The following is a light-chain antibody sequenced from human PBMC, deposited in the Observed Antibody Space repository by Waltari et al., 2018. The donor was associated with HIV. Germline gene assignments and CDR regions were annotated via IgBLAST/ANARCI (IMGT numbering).Light chain of an antibody. CDR2: WAS. CDR1: QSVLYSSNNKNY. CDR3: QQYYITPIT. V-gene: IGKV4-1*01. J-gene: IGKJ5*01. Sequence: DIVMTQSPDSLAVSLGERATSNCKSSQSVLYSSNNKNYLAWYQQKPGQPPKLLIYWASTRESGVPDRFSGSGSGTDFTLTISSLQAEDVAVYYCQQYYITPITFGQGTRLEIK.